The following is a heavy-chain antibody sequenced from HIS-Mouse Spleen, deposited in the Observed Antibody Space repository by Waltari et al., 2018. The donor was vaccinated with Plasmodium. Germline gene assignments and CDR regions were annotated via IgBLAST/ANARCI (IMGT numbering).Heavy chain of an antibody. CDR3: ARDRITGTSYFDY. CDR2: SYYSGST. V-gene: IGHV4-39*07. CDR1: GGSISSSSYY. Sequence: QLQLQESGPGLVKPSETLSLTCTVSGGSISSSSYYWGWIRQPPGKGLEWIGSSYYSGSTSYNPSLKSRVTISVDTSKNQFSLKLSSVTAADTAVYYCARDRITGTSYFDYWGQGTLVTVSS. D-gene: IGHD1-7*01. J-gene: IGHJ4*02.